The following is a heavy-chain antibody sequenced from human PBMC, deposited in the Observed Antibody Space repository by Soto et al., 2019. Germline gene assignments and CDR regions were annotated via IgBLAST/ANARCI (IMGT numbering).Heavy chain of an antibody. D-gene: IGHD6-6*01. CDR2: ISWDGGST. J-gene: IGHJ4*02. Sequence: SLSCAASGGPFYAYRMQWVLRAPGKGLEWVSLISWDGGSTYYADSVKGRFTISRDNSKNSLYLQMNSLRTEDTALYYCAKDRPKYSSSYHFDYWGQETLVTVSS. V-gene: IGHV3-43*01. CDR1: GGPFYAYR. CDR3: AKDRPKYSSSYHFDY.